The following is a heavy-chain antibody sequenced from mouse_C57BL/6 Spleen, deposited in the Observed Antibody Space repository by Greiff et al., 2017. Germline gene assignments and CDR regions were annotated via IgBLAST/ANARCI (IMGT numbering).Heavy chain of an antibody. CDR1: GYTFTDYY. CDR3: AREVTGTYYFDY. Sequence: VQLQQSGPELVKPGASVKISCKASGYTFTDYYMNWVKQSHGKSLEWIGDINPNNGGTSYNQKFKGKATLTVDKSSSTAYMELRSLTSEDSAVYYCAREVTGTYYFDYWGQGTTLTVSS. J-gene: IGHJ2*01. D-gene: IGHD4-1*01. CDR2: INPNNGGT. V-gene: IGHV1-26*01.